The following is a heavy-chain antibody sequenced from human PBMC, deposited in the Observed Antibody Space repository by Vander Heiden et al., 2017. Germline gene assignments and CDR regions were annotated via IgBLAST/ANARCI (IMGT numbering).Heavy chain of an antibody. CDR1: GFPFRTYG. V-gene: IGHV3-30*18. Sequence: QVQLVESGGGVVQPGRSLRLSCSASGFPFRTYGMHWVRQAPGKGLEWVALISYDGNHKYYADSVKGRFTISRDNSKNTLYLQMNSLRVDDTSVYYCAKSMYYDEIESWGQGTLVTVSS. CDR2: ISYDGNHK. CDR3: AKSMYYDEIES. J-gene: IGHJ4*02. D-gene: IGHD3-22*01.